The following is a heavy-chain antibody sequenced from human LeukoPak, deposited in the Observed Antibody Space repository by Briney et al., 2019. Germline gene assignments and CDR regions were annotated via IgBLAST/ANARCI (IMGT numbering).Heavy chain of an antibody. Sequence: GGSLRLSCAASGFTFSSYDMHWVRQPTGKGLEWVSTIATTGDTFYPGSVKGRFTVSREDAKNSLYLQMNSLRAGDTAVYYCARDLPGLSAAGTFDCWGQGTLVTVSS. D-gene: IGHD6-13*01. V-gene: IGHV3-13*01. CDR1: GFTFSSYD. CDR2: IATTGDT. CDR3: ARDLPGLSAAGTFDC. J-gene: IGHJ4*02.